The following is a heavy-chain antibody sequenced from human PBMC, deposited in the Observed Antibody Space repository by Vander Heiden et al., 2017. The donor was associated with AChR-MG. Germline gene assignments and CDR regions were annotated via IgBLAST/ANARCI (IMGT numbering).Heavy chain of an antibody. CDR1: GFTFSSYS. CDR2: ISGGRTDT. J-gene: IGHJ4*02. CDR3: AVVFDSGIDY. V-gene: IGHV3-23*01. Sequence: EVQVLESGGALVQPGGCLRLSCATSGFTFSSYSMSWVRQAPGKGLEWVSAISGGRTDTYYAGSVWGRFTISRDTSKNTLYLQMNNLRAEDMAIYYCAVVFDSGIDYWGQGTLVTVSS. D-gene: IGHD2-15*01.